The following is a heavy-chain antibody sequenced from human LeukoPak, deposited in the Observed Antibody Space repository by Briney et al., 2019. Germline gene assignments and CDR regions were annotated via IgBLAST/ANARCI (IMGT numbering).Heavy chain of an antibody. D-gene: IGHD2-21*01. V-gene: IGHV1-3*01. Sequence: ASVKVSCKASGGTFSSYAISWVRQAPGQRLEWMGWINAGNGNTRYSQIFQGRVTITRVTSASTAYMELSSLRSEDTAVYYCASGDWNYFDYWGQGTVVTVSS. J-gene: IGHJ4*02. CDR1: GGTFSSYA. CDR2: INAGNGNT. CDR3: ASGDWNYFDY.